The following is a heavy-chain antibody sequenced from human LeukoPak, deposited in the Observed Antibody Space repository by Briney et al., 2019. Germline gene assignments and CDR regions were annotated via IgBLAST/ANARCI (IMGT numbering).Heavy chain of an antibody. D-gene: IGHD3-22*01. J-gene: IGHJ4*02. CDR2: ISGSGGST. Sequence: PGGSLRLSCAASGFTFSDYYMSWVRQAPGKGLEWVSAISGSGGSTYYADSVKGRFTISRDNSKNTLHLQMNSLRAEDAAVYYCAKSRGWLFPRSYFDYWGQGTLVTVSS. CDR3: AKSRGWLFPRSYFDY. CDR1: GFTFSDYY. V-gene: IGHV3-23*01.